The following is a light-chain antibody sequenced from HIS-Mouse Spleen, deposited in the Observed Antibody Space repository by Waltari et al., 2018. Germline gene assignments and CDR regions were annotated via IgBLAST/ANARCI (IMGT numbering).Light chain of an antibody. Sequence: SYELTQPPSVSVSPGQTASITCSGEKLGDKYACWYQQKPGLSPVLVIYQDSKRPSGIPERFSGSNSGNTATLTISGTQAMDEADYYCQAWDSSTAVFGGGTKLTVL. CDR2: QDS. CDR3: QAWDSSTAV. V-gene: IGLV3-1*01. CDR1: KLGDKY. J-gene: IGLJ2*01.